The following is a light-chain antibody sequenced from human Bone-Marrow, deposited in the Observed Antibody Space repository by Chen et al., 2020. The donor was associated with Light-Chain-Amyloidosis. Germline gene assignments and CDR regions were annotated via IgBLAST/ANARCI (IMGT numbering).Light chain of an antibody. CDR1: SSDVGGDNH. V-gene: IGLV2-14*01. CDR3: SSYTITNTLV. CDR2: EVT. Sequence: QSALTQPASVSGSPGQSITISCTGTSSDVGGDNHVSWYQQHPDKATKLMIYEVTNRPSWVPERFAGSKSENMASLTISGLQTEDEVDYFCSSYTITNTLVFGSGTRVIVL. J-gene: IGLJ1*01.